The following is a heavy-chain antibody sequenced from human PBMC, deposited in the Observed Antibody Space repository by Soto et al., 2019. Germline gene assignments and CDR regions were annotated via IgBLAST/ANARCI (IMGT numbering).Heavy chain of an antibody. CDR2: ISAYNGNT. CDR3: ARDRGVAPPVAGNTHYYYYMDV. J-gene: IGHJ6*03. CDR1: GYSFTNYG. D-gene: IGHD6-19*01. V-gene: IGHV1-18*01. Sequence: QDQLVQSGVEVKKPGASVKVSCKASGYSFTNYGITWVRQAPGQGFEWMGWISAYNGNTNYAQKFQGRVTLTTDASTSTASVELGSLRSDDTAVYYCARDRGVAPPVAGNTHYYYYMDVWGKGTTVTVSS.